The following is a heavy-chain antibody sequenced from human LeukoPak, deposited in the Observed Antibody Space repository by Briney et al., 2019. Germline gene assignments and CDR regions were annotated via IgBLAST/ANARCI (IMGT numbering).Heavy chain of an antibody. CDR3: ASFPSSGWYVSGNDF. D-gene: IGHD6-19*01. V-gene: IGHV3-48*03. J-gene: IGHJ4*02. Sequence: GGSLRLSCAASGFIFSSYEMNWVRQAPGKGLEWVSYIGSGGGTKYYADSMKGRFTISRDNGKYSLYLQMNSLRAEDTAVYYCASFPSSGWYVSGNDFWGQGTLVTVSS. CDR1: GFIFSSYE. CDR2: IGSGGGTK.